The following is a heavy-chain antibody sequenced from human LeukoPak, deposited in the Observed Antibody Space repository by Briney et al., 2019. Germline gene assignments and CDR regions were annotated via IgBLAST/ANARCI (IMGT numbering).Heavy chain of an antibody. D-gene: IGHD6-13*01. CDR3: ARERQQLVLGYYYYYMDV. V-gene: IGHV3-7*01. J-gene: IGHJ6*03. Sequence: GGSLRLSCAASGFTFSSYWMSWVRQAPGKGLEWVANIKQDGSEKYYVDSVKGRFTISRGNAKNSLYLQMNSLRAEDTAVYYCARERQQLVLGYYYYYMDVWGKGTTVTVSS. CDR2: IKQDGSEK. CDR1: GFTFSSYW.